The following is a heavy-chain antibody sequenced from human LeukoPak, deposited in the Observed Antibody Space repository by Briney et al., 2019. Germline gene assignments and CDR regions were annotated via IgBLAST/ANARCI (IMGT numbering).Heavy chain of an antibody. J-gene: IGHJ4*02. V-gene: IGHV1-2*02. CDR1: GYTFTGYY. Sequence: ASVKVSCKASGYTFTGYYMHWVRQAPGQGLEWMGWINPNSGGTNYAQKFQGRVTMTRDTSISTAYMELRSLRSDDTAVYYCARDKVAGTTPLDYWGQGTLVTVSS. CDR2: INPNSGGT. D-gene: IGHD1-1*01. CDR3: ARDKVAGTTPLDY.